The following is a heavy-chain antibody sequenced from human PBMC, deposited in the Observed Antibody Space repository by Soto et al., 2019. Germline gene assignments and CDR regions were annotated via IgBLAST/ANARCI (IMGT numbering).Heavy chain of an antibody. J-gene: IGHJ5*02. CDR3: ARGHRDGYSFDP. Sequence: GESLRLSYEAAGLTFGKCAVYWVRQAPGKGLECVSTISSNGGTTDYANSVKGRFTISRDNSKNTLYLQMGSLRAEDMAVYYCARGHRDGYSFDPRGQGT. D-gene: IGHD5-12*01. CDR2: ISSNGGTT. V-gene: IGHV3-64*01. CDR1: GLTFGKCA.